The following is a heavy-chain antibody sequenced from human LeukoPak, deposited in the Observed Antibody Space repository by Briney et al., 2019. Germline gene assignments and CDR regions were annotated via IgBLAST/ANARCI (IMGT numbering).Heavy chain of an antibody. D-gene: IGHD4-17*01. Sequence: SETLSLTCTVSGGSISSGGYYWTWIRQHPGQGLEWIGYIYYSASTYSNPSLRSRATFSVDASKNQFSLKLSSVTAADTAVYYCARDRGGYGDSLDYWGQGALVTVSS. CDR2: IYYSAST. CDR1: GGSISSGGYY. J-gene: IGHJ4*02. V-gene: IGHV4-31*03. CDR3: ARDRGGYGDSLDY.